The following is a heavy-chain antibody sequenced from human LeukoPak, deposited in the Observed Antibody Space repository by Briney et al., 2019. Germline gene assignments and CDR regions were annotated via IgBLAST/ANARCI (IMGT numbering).Heavy chain of an antibody. V-gene: IGHV3-21*01. J-gene: IGHJ3*02. D-gene: IGHD1-26*01. CDR1: GFNFSSYS. CDR3: ARDREGATFSAFDI. Sequence: KAGGSLRLSCAASGFNFSSYSMNWVRQAPGKGLEWVSSISSSSSYIYYADSVKGRFTISRDNAKNSLYLQMNSLRAEDTAVYYCARDREGATFSAFDIWGQGTMVTVSS. CDR2: ISSSSSYI.